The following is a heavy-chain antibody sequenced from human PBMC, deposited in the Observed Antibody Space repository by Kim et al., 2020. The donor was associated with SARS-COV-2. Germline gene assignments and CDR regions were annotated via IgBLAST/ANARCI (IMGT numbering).Heavy chain of an antibody. Sequence: GGSLRLSCEASGFTFRSYAMGWVRQAPGKGLEWVSQISRGGDKTLYADSVRGRFIISRDDSKNTLFLQMNSLGAEDAALYYCAKLSVSGYFFDNWGQGTL. CDR3: AKLSVSGYFFDN. CDR2: ISRGGDKT. J-gene: IGHJ4*02. V-gene: IGHV3-23*01. D-gene: IGHD6-19*01. CDR1: GFTFRSYA.